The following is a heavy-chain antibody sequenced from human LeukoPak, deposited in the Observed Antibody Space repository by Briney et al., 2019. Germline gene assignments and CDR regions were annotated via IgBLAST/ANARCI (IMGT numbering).Heavy chain of an antibody. J-gene: IGHJ4*02. CDR1: GFSFRSYA. CDR2: IRDSGGST. Sequence: QPGGSLRLSCAASGFSFRSYAMSWVRQAPGKGMEWVSAIRDSGGSTYYADSVKGRFTISRDNSQNTLYLQMNSLRAEDTAIYYCAKAVAATSPGGSFDSWGQGTLVTVST. CDR3: AKAVAATSPGGSFDS. V-gene: IGHV3-23*01. D-gene: IGHD2-15*01.